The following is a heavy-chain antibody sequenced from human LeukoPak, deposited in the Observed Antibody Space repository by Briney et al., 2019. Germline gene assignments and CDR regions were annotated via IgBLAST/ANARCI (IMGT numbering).Heavy chain of an antibody. D-gene: IGHD1-26*01. CDR3: ARVTEWELWGDY. Sequence: SVKVSCKASGYTFTSYDINWVRQAPGQGLEWMGGIIPIFGTANYAQKFQGRVTVTTDESTSTDYMELSSLRSDDTAVYYCARVTEWELWGDYWGQGTLVTVSS. CDR1: GYTFTSYD. CDR2: IIPIFGTA. V-gene: IGHV1-69*05. J-gene: IGHJ4*02.